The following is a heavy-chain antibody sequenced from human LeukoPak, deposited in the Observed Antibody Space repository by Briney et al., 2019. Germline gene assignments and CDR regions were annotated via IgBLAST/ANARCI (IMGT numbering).Heavy chain of an antibody. Sequence: MPSETLSLTCTVSGYSISSGYYWGWIRQPPGKGLEWIGEINHSGSTNYNPSLKSRVTISVDTSKNQFSLKLSSVTAADTAIYYCAKSGGYGLIDYWGQGTLVTVSS. CDR2: INHSGST. J-gene: IGHJ4*02. V-gene: IGHV4-38-2*02. CDR3: AKSGGYGLIDY. CDR1: GYSISSGYY. D-gene: IGHD1-26*01.